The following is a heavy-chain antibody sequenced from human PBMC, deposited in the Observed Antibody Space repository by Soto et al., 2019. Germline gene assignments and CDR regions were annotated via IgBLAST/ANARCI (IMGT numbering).Heavy chain of an antibody. Sequence: QVQLVQSGAEVKKPGSSVKVSCKASGGTFSSYAISWVRQAPGQGLEWMGGIIPIFGTANYAQKFQGRVTITADESASTAYMELRSLRSEDTAVYYCARDRKRPADPIAFDIWGQGTMVTVSS. J-gene: IGHJ3*02. CDR3: ARDRKRPADPIAFDI. CDR1: GGTFSSYA. CDR2: IIPIFGTA. V-gene: IGHV1-69*01.